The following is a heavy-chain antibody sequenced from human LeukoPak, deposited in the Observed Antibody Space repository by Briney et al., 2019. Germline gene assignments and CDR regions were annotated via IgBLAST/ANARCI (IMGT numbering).Heavy chain of an antibody. J-gene: IGHJ4*02. D-gene: IGHD1-26*01. CDR3: ARVSIVGATIFDY. Sequence: SETLSLTCTVSGGSISSGSYYWSWIRQPAGKGLEWIGRIYTSGSTNYNPSLKSRVTISVDTSKNQFSLKLSSVTAADTAVYYCARVSIVGATIFDYWGQGTLVTVSS. V-gene: IGHV4-61*02. CDR2: IYTSGST. CDR1: GGSISSGSYY.